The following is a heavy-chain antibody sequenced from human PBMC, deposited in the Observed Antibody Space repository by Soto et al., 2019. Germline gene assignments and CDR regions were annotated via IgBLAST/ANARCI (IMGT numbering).Heavy chain of an antibody. D-gene: IGHD3-16*01. CDR3: AKDRLAGGFDY. J-gene: IGHJ4*02. Sequence: GALRLSCAAAGFTFSNYAMSWVRQAPGKGLEWVSLVSATAGTTYYTDSVKGRFTISRDNSRNTVYLQMNSLRADDTAVYYCAKDRLAGGFDYWGQGTLVPVSS. V-gene: IGHV3-23*01. CDR1: GFTFSNYA. CDR2: VSATAGTT.